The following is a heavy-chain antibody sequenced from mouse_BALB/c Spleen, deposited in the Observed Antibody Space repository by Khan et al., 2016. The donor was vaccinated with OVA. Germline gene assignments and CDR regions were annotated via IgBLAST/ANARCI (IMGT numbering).Heavy chain of an antibody. D-gene: IGHD4-1*01. Sequence: VQLKQSGAELVKPGASVKLSCTASGFNIKDTYMHWVKQRPEQGLEWIGRIDPANGNTKYDPKFQGQATIKADTYSNTAYLQLSSLTSEDTAVYYCARDYWDVFAYWGQGTLVTVSA. CDR3: ARDYWDVFAY. J-gene: IGHJ3*01. CDR1: GFNIKDTY. CDR2: IDPANGNT. V-gene: IGHV14-3*02.